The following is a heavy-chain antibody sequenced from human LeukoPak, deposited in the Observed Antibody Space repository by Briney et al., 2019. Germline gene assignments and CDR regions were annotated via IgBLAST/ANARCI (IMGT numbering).Heavy chain of an antibody. CDR1: GFIFSSYW. Sequence: PGGSLRLSCAASGFIFSSYWMTWVRQAPGKGLEWVANIKPDGSGKYYVDPVKGRFTISRDNAKNSLYLQMNSLRAEDRAVFYCARGMTPGYWGQGTLVTVSS. D-gene: IGHD2-15*01. J-gene: IGHJ4*02. CDR2: IKPDGSGK. CDR3: ARGMTPGY. V-gene: IGHV3-7*01.